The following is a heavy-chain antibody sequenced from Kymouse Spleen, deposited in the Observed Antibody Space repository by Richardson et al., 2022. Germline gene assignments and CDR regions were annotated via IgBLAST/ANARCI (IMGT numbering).Heavy chain of an antibody. CDR3: ARTGDNYYYGMDV. CDR2: INHSGST. V-gene: IGHV4-34*01. D-gene: IGHD7-27*02. J-gene: IGHJ6*02. CDR1: GGSFSGYY. Sequence: QVQLQQWGAGLLKPSETLSLTCAVYGGSFSGYYWSWIRQPPGKGLEWIGEINHSGSTNYNPSLKSRVTISVDTSKNQFSLKLSSVTAADTAVYYCARTGDNYYYGMDVWGQGTTVTVSS.